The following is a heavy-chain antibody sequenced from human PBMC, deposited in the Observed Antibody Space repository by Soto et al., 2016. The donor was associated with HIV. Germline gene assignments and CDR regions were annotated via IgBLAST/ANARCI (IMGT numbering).Heavy chain of an antibody. Sequence: EVQLLESGGGLVQPGGSLRLSCAASGFTFSSYAMSWVRQAPGKGLEWVSAISGSGGSTYYADSVKGRFTISRDNSKNTLYLQMNSLRAEDTAVYYCAKDPGYCSGGSCGAAFDIWGQGTMVTVSS. V-gene: IGHV3-23*01. CDR1: GFTFSSYA. J-gene: IGHJ3*02. CDR3: AKDPGYCSGGSCGAAFDI. CDR2: ISGSGGST. D-gene: IGHD2-15*01.